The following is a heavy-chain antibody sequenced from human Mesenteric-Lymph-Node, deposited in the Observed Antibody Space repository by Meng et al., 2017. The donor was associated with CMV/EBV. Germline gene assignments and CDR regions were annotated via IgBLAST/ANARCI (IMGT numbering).Heavy chain of an antibody. CDR3: ARPTLYSYGFRTNHYYGMDV. Sequence: GGSLRLSCVASGFMFSSYAMHWVRQAPGKRLEWVAVISHDTNSQYYVDSLKGRVTISRDNSKNTLYLQMSSLRGEDTAVYYCARPTLYSYGFRTNHYYGMDVWGQGITVTDSS. CDR1: GFMFSSYA. V-gene: IGHV3-30*03. J-gene: IGHJ6*02. D-gene: IGHD5-18*01. CDR2: ISHDTNSQ.